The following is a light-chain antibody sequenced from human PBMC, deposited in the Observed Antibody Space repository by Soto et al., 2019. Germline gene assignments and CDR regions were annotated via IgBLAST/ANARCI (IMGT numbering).Light chain of an antibody. CDR3: QQYNNWPPWT. CDR2: GAS. J-gene: IGKJ1*01. V-gene: IGKV3D-15*01. CDR1: QSVNSY. Sequence: EIVMTQSPATLSVSPGERATLSCRACQSVNSYLAWYQHKPGQAPRLLIYGASTRAADIPARFSGSGSGTEFTLTISGLESEDFAVYYCQQYNNWPPWTFGQGTKVEIK.